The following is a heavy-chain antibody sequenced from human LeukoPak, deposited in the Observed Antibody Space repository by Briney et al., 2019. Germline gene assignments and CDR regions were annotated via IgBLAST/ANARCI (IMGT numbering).Heavy chain of an antibody. CDR3: QAEDGIRDFDT. V-gene: IGHV3-33*01. Sequence: PGRSLRLSCAASGFIFSSYGMHWVRQAPGKGLEWVAVIWSDASNTYYVDSVKGRFTISRDNSKNTLYLQMNSLRAEDTAVFFFQAEDGIRDFDTWGQGTLVTVSS. D-gene: IGHD2-21*01. CDR2: IWSDASNT. J-gene: IGHJ4*02. CDR1: GFIFSSYG.